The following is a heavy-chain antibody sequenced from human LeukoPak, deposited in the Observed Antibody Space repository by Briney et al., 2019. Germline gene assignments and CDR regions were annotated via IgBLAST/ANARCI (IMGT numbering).Heavy chain of an antibody. J-gene: IGHJ4*02. D-gene: IGHD3-22*01. Sequence: ASVKVSCKASGYTFTGYYMHWARQAPGQGLEWMGRINPNSGGTNYAQKFQGRVTMTRDTSISTAYMELSRLRSDDMAVYYCARVSYDSSGYYSLFDYWGQGTLVTVSS. CDR1: GYTFTGYY. V-gene: IGHV1-2*06. CDR2: INPNSGGT. CDR3: ARVSYDSSGYYSLFDY.